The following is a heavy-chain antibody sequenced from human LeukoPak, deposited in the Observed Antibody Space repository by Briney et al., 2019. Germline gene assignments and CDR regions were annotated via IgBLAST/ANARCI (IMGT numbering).Heavy chain of an antibody. CDR1: GYSFTNYW. J-gene: IGHJ5*02. Sequence: PGESLKISYKASGYSFTNYWIGWVRQMPGKGLEWMGFIYPGDSDSRYSPSFQGQVTISADKFISTAYLQWSSLKASDTAMYYCARLIAVAGHNWFDPWGQGTLVTVSS. V-gene: IGHV5-51*01. CDR3: ARLIAVAGHNWFDP. D-gene: IGHD6-19*01. CDR2: IYPGDSDS.